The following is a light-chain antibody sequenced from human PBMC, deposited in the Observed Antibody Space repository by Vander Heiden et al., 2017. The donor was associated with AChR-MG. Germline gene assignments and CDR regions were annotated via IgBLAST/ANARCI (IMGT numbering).Light chain of an antibody. Sequence: DIVITQSPDSLAVSLRQRAAINCKSSQSVLYSSNNKNYLAWYQQKPGQPPKLLIYWASTRESGVPDRFSGSGSGTDFTLTISSLQTEDVAVYYCQQYYSTLEGLTFGGGTKVEIK. J-gene: IGKJ4*01. CDR3: QQYYSTLEGLT. V-gene: IGKV4-1*01. CDR1: QSVLYSSNNKNY. CDR2: WAS.